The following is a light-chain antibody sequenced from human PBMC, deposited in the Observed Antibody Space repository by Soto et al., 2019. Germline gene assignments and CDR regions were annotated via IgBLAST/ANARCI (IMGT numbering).Light chain of an antibody. CDR2: DAS. CDR3: QQRSNWPPVT. Sequence: IVLTQSPATLSLSPGERATLSCRASQSVGSSLAWYQQKPGQAPRLLIYDASNRATGIPARFSGSGSGTDFTLTISSLEPEDFAVYYCQQRSNWPPVTFGPGTKVGIK. CDR1: QSVGSS. J-gene: IGKJ3*01. V-gene: IGKV3-11*01.